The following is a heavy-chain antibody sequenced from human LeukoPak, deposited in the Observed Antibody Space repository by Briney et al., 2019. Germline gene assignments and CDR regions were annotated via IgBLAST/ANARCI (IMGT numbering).Heavy chain of an antibody. Sequence: SETLSLTCTVSGGSISSSSYYWGWIRQPPGKGLEWIGSIYYSGSTYYNPSLKSRVTISVDTSKNQFSLKLSSVTAADTAVYYCASRVGASYYYGMDVWGQGTTVTVSS. J-gene: IGHJ6*02. D-gene: IGHD1-26*01. CDR3: ASRVGASYYYGMDV. CDR1: GGSISSSSYY. V-gene: IGHV4-39*01. CDR2: IYYSGST.